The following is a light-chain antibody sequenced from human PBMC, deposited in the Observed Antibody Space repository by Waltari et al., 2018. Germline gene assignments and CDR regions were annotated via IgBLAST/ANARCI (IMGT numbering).Light chain of an antibody. Sequence: EIVMTQSPATLSVSPGERATLSCRASQSVTSTLAWYQQKPGQAPRLLIYGASTRATGIPARFSGSGSGTEFTLTISSLQPEDFATYYCQHSYTTPLTFGGGTKVEIK. CDR3: QHSYTTPLT. J-gene: IGKJ4*01. V-gene: IGKV3-15*01. CDR1: QSVTST. CDR2: GAS.